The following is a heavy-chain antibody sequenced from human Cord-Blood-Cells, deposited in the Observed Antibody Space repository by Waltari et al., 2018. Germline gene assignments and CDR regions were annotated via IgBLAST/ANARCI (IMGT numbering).Heavy chain of an antibody. D-gene: IGHD1-7*01. CDR3: ASKWNYYFDY. CDR2: IYYSGST. V-gene: IGHV4-39*01. J-gene: IGHJ4*02. Sequence: QLQLQESGPGLVKPSETLSLTCTVSGGSIRSSSYYWGWIRQPPGKGLEWIGSIYYSGSTYYNPSLKSRVTISVDTSKNQFSLKLSSVTAADTAVYYCASKWNYYFDYWGQGTLVTVSS. CDR1: GGSIRSSSYY.